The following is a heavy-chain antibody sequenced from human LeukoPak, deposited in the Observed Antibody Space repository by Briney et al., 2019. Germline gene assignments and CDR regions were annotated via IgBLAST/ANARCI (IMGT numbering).Heavy chain of an antibody. V-gene: IGHV1-2*02. CDR3: ARSYDYVWGSYRHMKY. J-gene: IGHJ4*02. CDR1: GYTFTDYF. D-gene: IGHD3-16*02. CDR2: INPNTGGT. Sequence: ASVKVPCKASGYTFTDYFIHWVRQAPGQGLEWMGRINPNTGGTNYAQKFQGRVTMTRDTSINTVYMELSSLRSEDTAVYYCARSYDYVWGSYRHMKYWGQGTLVTVSS.